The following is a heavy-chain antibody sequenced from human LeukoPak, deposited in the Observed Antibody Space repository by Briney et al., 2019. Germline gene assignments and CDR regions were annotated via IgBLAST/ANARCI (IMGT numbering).Heavy chain of an antibody. CDR3: ATRTMVRGVATNTDY. CDR1: GFTFSSYA. D-gene: IGHD3-10*01. Sequence: GGSLRLSWAASGFTFSSYAMSWVRQAPGKGLEWVSAISGSGGSTYYADSVKGRFTISRDNSKNTLYLQMNSLRAEDTAVYYCATRTMVRGVATNTDYWGQGTLVTVSS. V-gene: IGHV3-23*01. CDR2: ISGSGGST. J-gene: IGHJ4*02.